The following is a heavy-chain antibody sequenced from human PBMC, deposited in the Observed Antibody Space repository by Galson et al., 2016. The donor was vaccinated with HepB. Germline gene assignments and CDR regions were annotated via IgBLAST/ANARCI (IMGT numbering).Heavy chain of an antibody. CDR3: VRDMGGRRPGGGR. V-gene: IGHV3-7*01. Sequence: SLRLSCAASGFTFSTFWMSWVRQAPGKGLEWVANIKEDGGETYYVDSAKGRFTISRDNAESSLDLQMNSLRVEDTAVYYCVRDMGGRRPGGGRWGQGTLVTVSS. CDR1: GFTFSTFW. J-gene: IGHJ1*01. D-gene: IGHD3-16*01. CDR2: IKEDGGET.